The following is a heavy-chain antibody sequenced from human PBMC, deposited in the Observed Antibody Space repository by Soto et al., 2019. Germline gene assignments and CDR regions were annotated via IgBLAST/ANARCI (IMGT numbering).Heavy chain of an antibody. CDR3: ARGRANYDYVWGSYRTTWDY. D-gene: IGHD3-16*02. V-gene: IGHV4-30-4*01. J-gene: IGHJ4*02. CDR1: GGSISSGDYY. Sequence: QVQLQESGPGLVKPSQTLSLTCTVSGGSISSGDYYWSWIRQPPGKGLEWIGYIYYSGSTYYNPSLKSRVTISVDTSKNQFSLKLSSVTAADTAVYYCARGRANYDYVWGSYRTTWDYWGQGTLVTVSS. CDR2: IYYSGST.